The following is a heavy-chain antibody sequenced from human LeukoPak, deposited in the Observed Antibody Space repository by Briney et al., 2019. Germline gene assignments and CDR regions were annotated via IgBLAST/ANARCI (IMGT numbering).Heavy chain of an antibody. CDR2: IKSDGST. CDR1: GFTFSSYW. J-gene: IGHJ6*03. CDR3: ARATPDCGGDCYYYYYYMDV. D-gene: IGHD2-21*02. Sequence: GGSLRLSCAASGFTFSSYWMHWVRQAPGKGLVWVSRIKSDGSTNYADSVKGRFTISRDNSKNTLYLQMNSLRAEDTAVYYCARATPDCGGDCYYYYYYMDVWGKGTTVTVSS. V-gene: IGHV3-74*01.